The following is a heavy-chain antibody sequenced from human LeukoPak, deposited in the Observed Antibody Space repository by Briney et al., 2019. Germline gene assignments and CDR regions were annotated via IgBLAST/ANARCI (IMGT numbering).Heavy chain of an antibody. D-gene: IGHD3-10*01. Sequence: GGSLRLSCAASGFTFSSYWMNWVRQAPGKGLEWVANIKQDGSEKYYVDSVKGRFTISRDNAKSSLYLQMNSLRVEDTAVYFCVRDDRTMVRGVPDYWGQGTLVTVSS. CDR3: VRDDRTMVRGVPDY. V-gene: IGHV3-7*03. J-gene: IGHJ4*02. CDR1: GFTFSSYW. CDR2: IKQDGSEK.